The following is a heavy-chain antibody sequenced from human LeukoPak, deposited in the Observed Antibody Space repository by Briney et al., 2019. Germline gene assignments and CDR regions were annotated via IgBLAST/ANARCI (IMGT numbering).Heavy chain of an antibody. Sequence: GGSLTLSCAASGFTFSSYGMHWARLGPRTGMEWVAFMRIDGSGKYYGDSVKGRFTISRDISKHTLHLQMNSLRAEDTAVNYCAKVASIAAAGEFGSWGQGTLVTVSS. CDR3: AKVASIAAAGEFGS. CDR1: GFTFSSYG. D-gene: IGHD6-13*01. V-gene: IGHV3-30*02. CDR2: MRIDGSGK. J-gene: IGHJ4*02.